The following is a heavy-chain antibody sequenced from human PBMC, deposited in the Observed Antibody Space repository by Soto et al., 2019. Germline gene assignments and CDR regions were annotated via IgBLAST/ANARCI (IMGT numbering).Heavy chain of an antibody. CDR2: GNHSVGTT. J-gene: IGHJ4*02. D-gene: IGHD4-4*01. CDR1: RYTFTSYY. Sequence: ASLKVSCNASRYTFTSYYIHWSRHAPGQGLSWMGIGNHSVGTTSYATKFQGRVTMTRDTSTTKVYMELSSMRSEDTAVYYCGRVGLIPWTNYAFFDYWGQGTMVTVSS. CDR3: GRVGLIPWTNYAFFDY. V-gene: IGHV1-46*01.